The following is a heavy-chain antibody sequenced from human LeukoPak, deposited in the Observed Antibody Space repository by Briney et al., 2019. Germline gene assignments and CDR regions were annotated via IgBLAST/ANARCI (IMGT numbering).Heavy chain of an antibody. CDR2: IYTSGST. V-gene: IGHV4-61*02. J-gene: IGHJ5*02. Sequence: PSETLSLTCTVSGASISSGEYYWSWIRQPAGKGLEWIRRIYTSGSTNYNPSLKSRVTISVDTSKNQFSLKLSSVTAADTAMYYCAREAYDVLTSDWFDPWGQGTLVTVSS. D-gene: IGHD3-9*01. CDR3: AREAYDVLTSDWFDP. CDR1: GASISSGEYY.